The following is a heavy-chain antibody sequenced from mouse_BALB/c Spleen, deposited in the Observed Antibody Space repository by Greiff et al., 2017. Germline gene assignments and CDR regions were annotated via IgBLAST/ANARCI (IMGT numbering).Heavy chain of an antibody. CDR1: GYAFTNYL. D-gene: IGHD2-2*01. CDR3: AGYGYDVGFDY. Sequence: QVQLQQSGAELVRPGTSVKVSCKASGYAFTNYLIEWVKQRPGQGLEWIGVINPGSGGTNYNEKFKGKATLTADKSSSTAYMQLSSLTSDDSAVYFCAGYGYDVGFDYWGQGTLVTVSA. J-gene: IGHJ3*01. CDR2: INPGSGGT. V-gene: IGHV1-54*01.